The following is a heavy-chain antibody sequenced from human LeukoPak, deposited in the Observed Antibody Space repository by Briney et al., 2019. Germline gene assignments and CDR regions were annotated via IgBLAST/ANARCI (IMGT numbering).Heavy chain of an antibody. D-gene: IGHD4-17*01. V-gene: IGHV4-39*01. CDR2: IYYSGST. Sequence: SETLSLTCTVSGGSISSSSYYWGWIRQPPGKGLEWIGSIYYSGSTYYNPSLKSRVTISVDTSKNQFSLKLSSVTAADTAVYCCARHGSAYGDYGEFDYWCQGTLVTVSS. CDR3: ARHGSAYGDYGEFDY. J-gene: IGHJ4*02. CDR1: GGSISSSSYY.